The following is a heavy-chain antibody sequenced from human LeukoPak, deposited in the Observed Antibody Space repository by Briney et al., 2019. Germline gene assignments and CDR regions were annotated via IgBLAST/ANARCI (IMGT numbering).Heavy chain of an antibody. D-gene: IGHD3-10*01. Sequence: SQTLSLTCTVSGGSISSGGYYWSWIRQPPGKGLEWIGYIYHSGSTNYNPSLKSRVTISVDKSKNQFSLKLSSVTAADTAVYYCARDPGGVYYFDYWGQGTLVTVSS. CDR1: GGSISSGGYY. J-gene: IGHJ4*02. V-gene: IGHV4-30-2*01. CDR2: IYHSGST. CDR3: ARDPGGVYYFDY.